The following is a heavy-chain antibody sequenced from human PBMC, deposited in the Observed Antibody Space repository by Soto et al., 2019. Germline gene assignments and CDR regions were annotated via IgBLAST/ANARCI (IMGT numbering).Heavy chain of an antibody. CDR1: GYTFTSYG. Sequence: ASVKVSCKASGYTFTSYGISWVRQAPGQGLEWMGWINPNTGDTNYAQKFQGWVTMTRDTSISTTYMELSRLTSDDTAVYYCARGTPSVATTSFDYWGQGTLVTVSS. V-gene: IGHV1-2*04. D-gene: IGHD5-12*01. CDR3: ARGTPSVATTSFDY. J-gene: IGHJ4*02. CDR2: INPNTGDT.